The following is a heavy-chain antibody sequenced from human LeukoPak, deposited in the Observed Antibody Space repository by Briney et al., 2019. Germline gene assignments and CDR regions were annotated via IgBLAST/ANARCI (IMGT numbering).Heavy chain of an antibody. CDR1: GFTFSSYA. J-gene: IGHJ4*02. Sequence: RGGSVRLSCSVSGFTFSSYAMHWGRQAPGKGLEYVSAISSNGGGTYYADYAQGRFTISRDNSKNTLSLQMSSLRPEDTAVYYCVNQISGWVYWGQGTLVTDPS. D-gene: IGHD6-19*01. CDR2: ISSNGGGT. CDR3: VNQISGWVY. V-gene: IGHV3-64D*06.